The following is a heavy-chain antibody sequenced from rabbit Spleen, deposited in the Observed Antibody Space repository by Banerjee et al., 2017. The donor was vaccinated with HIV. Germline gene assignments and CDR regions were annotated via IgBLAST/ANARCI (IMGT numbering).Heavy chain of an antibody. V-gene: IGHV1S7*01. CDR2: IYTAGGTT. J-gene: IGHJ3*01. CDR3: ARARDTYDDVGDYARLDL. D-gene: IGHD2-1*01. Sequence: QSLEESGGGLVKPGASLTLTCKASGFSFNDKDVMCWVRQAPGKGLEWIGLIYTAGGTTDYASWVNGRFTFSSDNAQNTVDLQMNSLTAADTATYFCARARDTYDDVGDYARLDLWGPGTLVTVS. CDR1: GFSFNDKD.